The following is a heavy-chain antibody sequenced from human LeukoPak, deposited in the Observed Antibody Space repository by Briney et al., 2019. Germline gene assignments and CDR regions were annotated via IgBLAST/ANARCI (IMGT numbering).Heavy chain of an antibody. D-gene: IGHD5-18*01. J-gene: IGHJ3*02. Sequence: SETLSLTCTVSGGSISSSNYYWDWIRQPPGKGLEWIGTIYYSGSTYYNSSLKSRVTISVDTSKNQFSLKLSSVTAADTAVFYCARRRGDGYSYGVRDAFDMWGQGTMVTVSS. CDR1: GGSISSSNYY. CDR2: IYYSGST. V-gene: IGHV4-39*01. CDR3: ARRRGDGYSYGVRDAFDM.